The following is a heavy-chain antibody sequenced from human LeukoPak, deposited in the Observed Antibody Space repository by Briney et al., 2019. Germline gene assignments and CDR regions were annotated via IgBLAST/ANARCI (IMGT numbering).Heavy chain of an antibody. D-gene: IGHD3-16*01. CDR2: IYYSGKT. V-gene: IGHV4-39*01. Sequence: PSETLSLTCTVSTGFLTTRRSYWGRIRQPPGKGLEWIGEIYYSGKTYYNPSFKSRLTISVHTSKNQFSLSLSSLTAADTPVFYCPRLALKSHDHPVWGQGSLVIVSS. CDR3: PRLALKSHDHPV. CDR1: TGFLTTRRSY. J-gene: IGHJ4*02.